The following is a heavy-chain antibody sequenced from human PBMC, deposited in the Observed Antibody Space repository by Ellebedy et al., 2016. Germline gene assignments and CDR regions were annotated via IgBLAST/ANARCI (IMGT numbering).Heavy chain of an antibody. CDR2: IYSGGST. D-gene: IGHD3-22*01. J-gene: IGHJ4*02. Sequence: GGSLRLSXAASGFTVSSNYMSWVRQAPGKGLEWVSVIYSGGSTYYADSVKGRFTISRDNSKNTLYLQMNSLRAEDTAVYYCARGRMYYYDGSGYYYFDYWGQGTLVTVSS. V-gene: IGHV3-66*01. CDR3: ARGRMYYYDGSGYYYFDY. CDR1: GFTVSSNY.